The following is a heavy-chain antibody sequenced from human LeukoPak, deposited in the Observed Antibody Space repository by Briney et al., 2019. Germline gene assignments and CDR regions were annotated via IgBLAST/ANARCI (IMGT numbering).Heavy chain of an antibody. V-gene: IGHV3-53*01. CDR3: ARMFGGNYYGYYFDN. D-gene: IGHD5-12*01. Sequence: GGSLRLSCSASAFIVNNYYMTWVRQAPGKGLECVSILYSGGMTYYADSVKGRFTISADNSKNTVNLQMNSLRVEDTAIYYCARMFGGNYYGYYFDNWGQGSMLTVSS. CDR1: AFIVNNYY. J-gene: IGHJ4*02. CDR2: LYSGGMT.